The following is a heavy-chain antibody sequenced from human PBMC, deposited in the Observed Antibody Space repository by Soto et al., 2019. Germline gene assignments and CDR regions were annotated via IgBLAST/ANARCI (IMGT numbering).Heavy chain of an antibody. Sequence: QVQLQESGPGLVKPSQTLSLTCTVSGGSISSGGYYWSWIRQHPGKGLEWIGYIYYSGSTYYNPSRKSRVTISVDTSKNQCSLKLSSVTAADTAVYYCARANYIVVVPAATANWFDPWGQGTLVTVSS. V-gene: IGHV4-31*03. CDR1: GGSISSGGYY. J-gene: IGHJ5*02. CDR3: ARANYIVVVPAATANWFDP. D-gene: IGHD2-2*01. CDR2: IYYSGST.